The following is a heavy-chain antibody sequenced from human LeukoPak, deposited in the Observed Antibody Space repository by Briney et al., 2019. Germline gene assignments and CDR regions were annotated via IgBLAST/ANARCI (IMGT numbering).Heavy chain of an antibody. V-gene: IGHV4-39*01. CDR1: GGSISSSSYY. Sequence: PETLSLTCTVSGGSISSSSYYWGWIRQPPGKGLEWIGSIYYSGSTYYNPSLKSRVTISVDTSKNQFSLKLSSVTAADTAVYYCASYTIAVAGSNFDYWGQGTLVTVSS. D-gene: IGHD6-19*01. CDR2: IYYSGST. CDR3: ASYTIAVAGSNFDY. J-gene: IGHJ4*02.